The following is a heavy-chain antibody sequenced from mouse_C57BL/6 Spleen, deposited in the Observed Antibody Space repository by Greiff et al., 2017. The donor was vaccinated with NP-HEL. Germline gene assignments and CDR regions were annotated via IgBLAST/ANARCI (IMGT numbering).Heavy chain of an antibody. Sequence: QVQLKQPGAELVMPGASVKLSCKASGYTFTSYWMHWVKQRPGQGLEWIGEIDPSDSYTNYNQKFKGKSTLTVDKSSSTAYMQLSSLTSEDSAVYYCARGKLGLGGFDYWGQGTTLTVSS. CDR2: IDPSDSYT. CDR3: ARGKLGLGGFDY. J-gene: IGHJ2*01. V-gene: IGHV1-69*01. D-gene: IGHD4-1*01. CDR1: GYTFTSYW.